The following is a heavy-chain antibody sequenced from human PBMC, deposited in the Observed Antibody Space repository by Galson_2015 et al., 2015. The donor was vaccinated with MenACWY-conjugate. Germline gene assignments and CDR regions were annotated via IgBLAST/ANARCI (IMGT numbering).Heavy chain of an antibody. CDR1: GFTFSSYW. J-gene: IGHJ2*01. CDR2: INTDESLT. CDR3: ARELRNYWYFEL. Sequence: SLRLSCAASGFTFSSYWMHWVRHAPGKGLVWVSRINTDESLTTYADSVKGRFTISRDNAKNTLYLQMNSLRAEDTAVYYCARELRNYWYFELWGRGTLVRVSS. V-gene: IGHV3-74*03.